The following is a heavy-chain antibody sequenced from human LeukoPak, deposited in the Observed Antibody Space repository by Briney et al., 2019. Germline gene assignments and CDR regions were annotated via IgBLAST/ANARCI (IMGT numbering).Heavy chain of an antibody. V-gene: IGHV4-59*01. Sequence: PSETLSLTCTVSGGSISSYYWSWIRQPPGKGLEWIGFIYYTGSTNYNPSLLSRVTISVDRSKNQFSLSLSSVTAADTAVYYCARGYTYGPNFDYWGQGTLVTVSS. D-gene: IGHD5-18*01. CDR2: IYYTGST. CDR3: ARGYTYGPNFDY. CDR1: GGSISSYY. J-gene: IGHJ4*02.